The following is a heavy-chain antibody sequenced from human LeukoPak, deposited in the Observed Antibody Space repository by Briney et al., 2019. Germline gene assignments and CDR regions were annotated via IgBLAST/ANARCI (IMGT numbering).Heavy chain of an antibody. CDR1: GYTFTSYG. CDR2: ISAYNGNA. CDR3: ARGDIARIAAAGTLIRRYYYYMDV. V-gene: IGHV1-18*01. D-gene: IGHD6-13*01. Sequence: ASVKVSCKASGYTFTSYGISWVRQAPGQGLEWMGWISAYNGNANYAQKLQGRVTMTRDTSISTAYMGLSRLRSDDTAVYYCARGDIARIAAAGTLIRRYYYYMDVWGKGTTVTVSS. J-gene: IGHJ6*03.